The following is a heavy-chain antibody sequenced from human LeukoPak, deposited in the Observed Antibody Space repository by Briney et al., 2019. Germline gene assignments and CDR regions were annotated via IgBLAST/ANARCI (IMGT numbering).Heavy chain of an antibody. CDR1: GFTFTDYY. D-gene: IGHD3-10*01. V-gene: IGHV3-11*04. CDR3: VRRGLIETEYLER. Sequence: GGSLRLSCAASGFTFTDYYMCWVRQAPGKGLEWVSYISPSETTINYADSVKGRFTISRDNAKNSLYLQMNSLRAEDTAVYYCVRRGLIETEYLERWGQGTLVIVSS. J-gene: IGHJ1*01. CDR2: ISPSETTI.